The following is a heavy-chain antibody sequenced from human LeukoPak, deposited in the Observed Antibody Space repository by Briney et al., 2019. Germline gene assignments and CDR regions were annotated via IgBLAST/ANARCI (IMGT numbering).Heavy chain of an antibody. Sequence: PSETLSLTRAVYGGSFSGYYWSWIRQPPGKGLKWIGEINHSGSTNYNPSLKSRVTISVDTSKNQFSLKLSSVTAADTAVYYCARALPYYDFWSGYYTGLSWFDPWGQGTLVTVSS. D-gene: IGHD3-3*01. J-gene: IGHJ5*02. CDR2: INHSGST. CDR1: GGSFSGYY. V-gene: IGHV4-34*01. CDR3: ARALPYYDFWSGYYTGLSWFDP.